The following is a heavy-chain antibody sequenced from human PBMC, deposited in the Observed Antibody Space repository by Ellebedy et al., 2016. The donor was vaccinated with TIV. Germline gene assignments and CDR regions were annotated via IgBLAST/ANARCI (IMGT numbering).Heavy chain of an antibody. CDR3: ARGLARDY. CDR2: ITHSGST. J-gene: IGHJ4*02. V-gene: IGHV4-34*01. Sequence: MPSETLSLTCAVYGGSFSGYYWSWIRQPPEKGLEWIGEITHSGSTNYNPSLKSRVTISVDTSKNQLSLNLSSVTAADTAVYYCARGLARDYWGQGTLVTVSS. CDR1: GGSFSGYY.